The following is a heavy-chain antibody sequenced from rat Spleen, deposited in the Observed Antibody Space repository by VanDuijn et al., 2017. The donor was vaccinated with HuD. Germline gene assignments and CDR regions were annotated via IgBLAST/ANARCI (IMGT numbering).Heavy chain of an antibody. D-gene: IGHD1-1*01. CDR2: ISTDGSST. V-gene: IGHV5-29*01. CDR1: GFTFSNSG. CDR3: ARLNYYSGHFDY. J-gene: IGHJ2*01. Sequence: EVQLVESGGGLVQPGSPLKLSCAASGFTFSNSGMAWIRQTPTKGLEWVASISTDGSSTYYRDSVKGRFTISRDNAKSTLYLQMDSLRSEDTATYYCARLNYYSGHFDYWGQGVMVTVSS.